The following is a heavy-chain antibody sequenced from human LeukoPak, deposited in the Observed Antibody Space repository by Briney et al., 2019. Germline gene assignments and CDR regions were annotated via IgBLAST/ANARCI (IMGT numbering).Heavy chain of an antibody. CDR1: GYTFTSYY. Sequence: ASVKVSCKASGYTFTSYYMHWVRQAPGQGLEWMGIINPSGGSTSYAQKFQGRVTVTRDTSTSTVYVELSSLRSEDTAVYYCARATPMEYSSSSYFDYWGQGTLVTVSS. CDR2: INPSGGST. J-gene: IGHJ4*02. D-gene: IGHD6-6*01. CDR3: ARATPMEYSSSSYFDY. V-gene: IGHV1-46*01.